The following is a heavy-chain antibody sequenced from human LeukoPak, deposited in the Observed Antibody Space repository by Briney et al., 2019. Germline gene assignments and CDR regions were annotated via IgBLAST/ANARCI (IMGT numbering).Heavy chain of an antibody. V-gene: IGHV1-18*01. CDR1: GYTFTTYG. CDR2: ISTDNGDT. D-gene: IGHD3-16*01. J-gene: IGHJ4*02. Sequence: GASVKVSCKSTGYTFTTYGITWVRQAPGQGLEWMGWISTDNGDTNYAQKLQGRVTMTTDTSTSIAYMELRSLRSDDTAVYYCAREGLGELTLDCWGQGTLVTVSS. CDR3: AREGLGELTLDC.